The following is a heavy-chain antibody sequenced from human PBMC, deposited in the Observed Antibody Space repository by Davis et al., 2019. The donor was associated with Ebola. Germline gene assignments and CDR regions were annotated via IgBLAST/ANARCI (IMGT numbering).Heavy chain of an antibody. V-gene: IGHV4-39*01. J-gene: IGHJ2*01. CDR1: GGSFRGYY. CDR3: ARQNWYFDL. CDR2: IYYSGST. Sequence: SETLSLTCAVSGGSFRGYYWGWIRQPPGQGLAWFGSIYYSGSTYYTPSLKSRVTISVDTSKNQFSLKLSSVTAADTAVYYCARQNWYFDLWGRGTLVTVSS.